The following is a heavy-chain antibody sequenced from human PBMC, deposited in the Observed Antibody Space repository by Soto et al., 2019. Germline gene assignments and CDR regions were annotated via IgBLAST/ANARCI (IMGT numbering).Heavy chain of an antibody. CDR2: IYHSGST. D-gene: IGHD3-3*01. CDR1: GYSISSGYY. J-gene: IGHJ6*02. CDR3: ARDGVLRFLEWLPYYYGMDV. V-gene: IGHV4-38-2*02. Sequence: SETLSLTCAVSGYSISSGYYWGWIRQPPGKGLEWIGSIYHSGSTYYNPSLKSRVTISVDTSKNQFSLKLSSVTAADTAVYYCARDGVLRFLEWLPYYYGMDVWGQGTKVTVSS.